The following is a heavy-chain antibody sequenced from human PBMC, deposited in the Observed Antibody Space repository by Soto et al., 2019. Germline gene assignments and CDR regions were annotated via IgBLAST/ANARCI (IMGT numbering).Heavy chain of an antibody. Sequence: EVQLVESGGGLVKPGRSLRLSCTASGFTFGDYAMSWFRQAPGKGLEWVGFIRSKAYGGTTEYAASVKGRFTISRDDSKSIAYLQMNSLKTEDTAVYYCTRATRYYDFWSGYNSFDYWGQGTLVTVSS. CDR2: IRSKAYGGTT. CDR3: TRATRYYDFWSGYNSFDY. CDR1: GFTFGDYA. D-gene: IGHD3-3*01. J-gene: IGHJ4*02. V-gene: IGHV3-49*05.